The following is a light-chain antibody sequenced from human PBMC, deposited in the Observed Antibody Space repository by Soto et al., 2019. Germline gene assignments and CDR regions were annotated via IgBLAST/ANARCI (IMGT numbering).Light chain of an antibody. CDR1: QSVSSSS. CDR2: GAS. Sequence: EIVLTQSPGTLSLSPGERATLSCRASQSVSSSSLAWYPQRPGQAPRLLIHGASSRATGIPDRFSGSGSGTDFTLTISRREPEDFAGYSCQQQDSSPWTFGHGNKVEIK. CDR3: QQQDSSPWT. V-gene: IGKV3-20*01. J-gene: IGKJ1*01.